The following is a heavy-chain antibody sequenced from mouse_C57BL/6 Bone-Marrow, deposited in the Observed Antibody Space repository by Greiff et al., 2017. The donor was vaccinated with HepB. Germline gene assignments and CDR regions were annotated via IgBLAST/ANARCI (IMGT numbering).Heavy chain of an antibody. J-gene: IGHJ1*03. CDR2: INPSSGYT. Sequence: VQLQQSGAELAKPGASVKLSCKASGYTFTSYWMHWVKQRPGQGLEWIGYINPSSGYTKYNQKFKDKATLTADKSSSTAYMQLSSLTYEDSAVYYCARLNFTHSNYVDYWYFDVWGIGTTVTVSS. CDR3: ARLNFTHSNYVDYWYFDV. D-gene: IGHD2-5*01. CDR1: GYTFTSYW. V-gene: IGHV1-7*01.